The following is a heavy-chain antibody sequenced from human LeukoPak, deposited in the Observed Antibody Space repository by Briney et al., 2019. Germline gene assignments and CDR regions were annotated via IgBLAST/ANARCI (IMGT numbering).Heavy chain of an antibody. V-gene: IGHV4-31*03. Sequence: PSQTLSLTCTVSGGSISSGGYYWSWIRQHPGKGLEWIGYIYYSGSTYYNPSLKSRVTISVDTSKNQLSLKLSSVTAADTAVYYCARALMPSGYYDSSGYYTGWFDPWGQGTLVTVSS. D-gene: IGHD3-22*01. CDR3: ARALMPSGYYDSSGYYTGWFDP. CDR2: IYYSGST. CDR1: GGSISSGGYY. J-gene: IGHJ5*02.